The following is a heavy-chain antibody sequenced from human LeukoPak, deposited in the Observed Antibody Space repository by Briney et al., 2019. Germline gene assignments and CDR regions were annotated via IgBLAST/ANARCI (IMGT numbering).Heavy chain of an antibody. V-gene: IGHV3-74*01. Sequence: GGSLRLSCAASGFTFSNAWMSWVRQGPGKGLVWVSRIDSDGRSGRSTSYADSVTGRFTISRDNSKNTLYLQMNSLRAEDTAVYHCAKDQGIYSSGRWPLDYWGQGTLVTVSS. CDR1: GFTFSNAW. CDR3: AKDQGIYSSGRWPLDY. D-gene: IGHD3-10*01. CDR2: IDSDGRSGRST. J-gene: IGHJ4*02.